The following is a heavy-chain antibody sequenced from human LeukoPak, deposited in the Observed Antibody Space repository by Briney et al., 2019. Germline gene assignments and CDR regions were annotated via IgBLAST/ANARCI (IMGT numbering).Heavy chain of an antibody. CDR1: GFTFSSYA. CDR3: ARGRDGYNPYYYYYMDV. J-gene: IGHJ6*03. D-gene: IGHD5-24*01. V-gene: IGHV3-64*01. CDR2: ISSNGGST. Sequence: GGSLRLSCAASGFTFSSYAMHWVRQAPGKGLEYVSAISSNGGSTYYANSVKGRFTISRDNSKNTLYLQMGSLGAEDMAVYYCARGRDGYNPYYYYYMDVWGKGTTVTVSS.